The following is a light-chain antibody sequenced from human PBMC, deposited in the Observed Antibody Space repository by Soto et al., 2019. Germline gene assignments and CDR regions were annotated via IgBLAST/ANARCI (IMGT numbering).Light chain of an antibody. CDR1: QSISSY. V-gene: IGKV1-39*01. CDR3: QHSYNTPIT. Sequence: DIQMTQSPSSLSASVGDRVTITCRASQSISSYLNWYQQKPGKAPKLLIYAASSLQSGVPSRFSGNGSGTDFTLTNSSLQTEDFATYYCQHSYNTPITFGQGTRLEIK. CDR2: AAS. J-gene: IGKJ5*01.